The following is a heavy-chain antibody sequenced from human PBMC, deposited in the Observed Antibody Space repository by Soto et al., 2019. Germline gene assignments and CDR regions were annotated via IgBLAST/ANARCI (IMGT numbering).Heavy chain of an antibody. CDR2: MNPNSGNT. V-gene: IGHV1-8*01. CDR3: ARIELSTVQDYYDSSGYLGYYYGMDV. D-gene: IGHD3-22*01. CDR1: GYTFTSYD. J-gene: IGHJ6*02. Sequence: ASVKVSCKASGYTFTSYDINWVRQATGQGLEWMGWMNPNSGNTGYAQKFQGRVTMTRNTSISTAYMELSSLRSEDTAVYYCARIELSTVQDYYDSSGYLGYYYGMDVWGQGTTVTVSS.